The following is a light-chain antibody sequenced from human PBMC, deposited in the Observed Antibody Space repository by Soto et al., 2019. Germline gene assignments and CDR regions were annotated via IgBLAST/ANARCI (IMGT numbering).Light chain of an antibody. Sequence: DIQMTQSPSSLSASVGDRVTITFRASQTITTHVNWYQQKPGKAPKLLIYAASSLQSGVPSRFSGSGSGTDFTLTISSLQPEDFATYWCHQTYNIPWTFGQGTK. CDR3: HQTYNIPWT. J-gene: IGKJ1*01. V-gene: IGKV1-39*01. CDR2: AAS. CDR1: QTITTH.